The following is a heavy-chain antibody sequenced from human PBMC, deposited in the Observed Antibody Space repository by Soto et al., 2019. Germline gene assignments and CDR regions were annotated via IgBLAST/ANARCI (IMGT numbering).Heavy chain of an antibody. D-gene: IGHD6-13*01. CDR1: GFTFSTYA. Sequence: PGGSLRLSCAASGFTFSTYAMTWVRQAPGKGLEWLSSISGGGDITYYADAVKGRFTISRDNSQNTLYLQMNSLRAEDTAVYYCAKVIATVGSDYWGQGTLVTVSS. CDR3: AKVIATVGSDY. J-gene: IGHJ4*02. V-gene: IGHV3-23*01. CDR2: ISGGGDIT.